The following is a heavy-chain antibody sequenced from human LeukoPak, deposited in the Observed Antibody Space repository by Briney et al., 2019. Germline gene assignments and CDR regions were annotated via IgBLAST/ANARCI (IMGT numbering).Heavy chain of an antibody. Sequence: GESLKISCKGSGYSFTSYWIGWVRQMPGKGLEWMGIIYPGDSDTRYSPSFQGQVTISADKSISTAYLQWSSLKASDTAMYYCARHGVRGYTNGYFDYWGQATLVTVSS. CDR3: ARHGVRGYTNGYFDY. CDR1: GYSFTSYW. V-gene: IGHV5-51*01. CDR2: IYPGDSDT. J-gene: IGHJ4*02. D-gene: IGHD5-18*01.